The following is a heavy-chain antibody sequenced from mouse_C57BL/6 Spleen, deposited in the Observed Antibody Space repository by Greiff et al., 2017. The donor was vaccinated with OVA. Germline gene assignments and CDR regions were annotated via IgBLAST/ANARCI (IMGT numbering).Heavy chain of an antibody. CDR1: GYTFTSYW. V-gene: IGHV1-50*01. D-gene: IGHD5-5*01. CDR3: ARKSPTYHGNAMDY. J-gene: IGHJ4*01. Sequence: QVQLQQPGAELVKPGASVTLSCKASGYTFTSYWMQWVKQRPGQGLEWIGELDPSDSYTNYNQKFKGKATLTVDTSSSTAYMQLSSLTSEDSAVYYCARKSPTYHGNAMDYWGQGTSVTVSS. CDR2: LDPSDSYT.